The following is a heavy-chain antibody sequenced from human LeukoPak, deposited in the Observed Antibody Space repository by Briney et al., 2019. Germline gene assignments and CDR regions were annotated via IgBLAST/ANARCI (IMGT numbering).Heavy chain of an antibody. V-gene: IGHV3-23*01. CDR2: ISGSGDST. CDR1: GFTFSSYA. D-gene: IGHD5-12*01. CDR3: TRGGNYCFDS. J-gene: IGHJ4*02. Sequence: GGSLRLSCAASGFTFSSYAMSWVRLAPGKGLEWVSSISGSGDSTYYADSVKGRFTISRDNSKNTLYLQMNSLRAEDTAVYYCTRGGNYCFDSWGQGSPVTVSS.